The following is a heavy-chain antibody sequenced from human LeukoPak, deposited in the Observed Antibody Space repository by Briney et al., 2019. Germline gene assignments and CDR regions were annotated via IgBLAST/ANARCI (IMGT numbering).Heavy chain of an antibody. CDR2: IYYRGGT. D-gene: IGHD5-12*01. CDR1: GASITDAY. CDR3: AKVKGGYFYALDS. J-gene: IGHJ4*02. V-gene: IGHV4-59*03. Sequence: SETLSLTCNVSGASITDAYWSWLRQPPGKGLEWIGYIYYRGGTNYNPSLRSRVAISLDTSKNQFALSLSSVTAADTAVYYCAKVKGGYFYALDSWGQGTLVTVHS.